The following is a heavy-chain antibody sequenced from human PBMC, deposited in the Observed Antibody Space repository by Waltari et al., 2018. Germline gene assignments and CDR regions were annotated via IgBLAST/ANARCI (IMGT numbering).Heavy chain of an antibody. D-gene: IGHD7-27*01. V-gene: IGHV4-59*11. Sequence: QVQLQASGPGLVKPSETLSLTCTVSGGSISSHYWSWIRRPPGKGLVWIGYVYYSGSTNANPTLRMRVTIAVDASKNQFPLKLGSVTAADTAVYYCAREIPNSRHWYVELWGRGTLVIVSS. CDR2: VYYSGST. J-gene: IGHJ2*01. CDR1: GGSISSHY. CDR3: AREIPNSRHWYVEL.